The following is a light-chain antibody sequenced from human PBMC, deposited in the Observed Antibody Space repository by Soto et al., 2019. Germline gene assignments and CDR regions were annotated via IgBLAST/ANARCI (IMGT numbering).Light chain of an antibody. CDR2: LGS. CDR3: MGDLHSPPT. J-gene: IGKJ1*01. CDR1: HSLLHSNGYSY. V-gene: IGKV2-28*01. Sequence: IVMTQSPVSLPVTPGDPSSISCRSXHSLLHSNGYSYLDWYLQKPGQSPQLLIYLGSNRASGVPGRFSASASGTDFTLTISRVEAEDVGVYYCMGDLHSPPTFGQGTQVDIK.